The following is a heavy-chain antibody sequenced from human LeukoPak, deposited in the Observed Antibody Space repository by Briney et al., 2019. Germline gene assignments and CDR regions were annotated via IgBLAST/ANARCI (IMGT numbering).Heavy chain of an antibody. J-gene: IGHJ5*02. CDR2: IKQDGSEE. Sequence: PGGSLRLSCAASGFTFSSYWMSWVRQAPGKGLEWVANIKQDGSEEYYVDSLRGRFTISRDNAESSLYLQMNSLRVEDTAVYYCAREISSWYRTEGRFDPWGQGTLVTVSS. CDR1: GFTFSSYW. D-gene: IGHD6-19*01. V-gene: IGHV3-7*01. CDR3: AREISSWYRTEGRFDP.